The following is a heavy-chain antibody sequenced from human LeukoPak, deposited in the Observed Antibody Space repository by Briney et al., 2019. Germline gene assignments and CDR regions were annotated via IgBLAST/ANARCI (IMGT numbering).Heavy chain of an antibody. V-gene: IGHV4-4*07. CDR3: ARYRKVRGVIGGSFDP. CDR1: GGSISSYY. Sequence: SETLSLTCTVSGGSISSYYWSWIRQPAGKGLEWIGRIYTSGSTNYNPSLKSRVTMSVDTSKNQFSLKLSSVTAADTAVYYCARYRKVRGVIGGSFDPWGQGTLVTVSS. D-gene: IGHD3-10*01. J-gene: IGHJ5*02. CDR2: IYTSGST.